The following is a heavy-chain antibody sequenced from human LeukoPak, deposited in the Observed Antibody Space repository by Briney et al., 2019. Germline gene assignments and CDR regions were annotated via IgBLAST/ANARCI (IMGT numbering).Heavy chain of an antibody. CDR2: INSDGGIT. V-gene: IGHV3-74*01. CDR3: ARDAVDTANAV. Sequence: GGSLRLSCAASGFTFTTYWMHWVRQAPGKGLVWVSHINSDGGITSYADSVKGRFTISRDNAKNTLYLQMNSLRAEDTAVYYCARDAVDTANAVWGQGTTVTVSS. D-gene: IGHD5-18*01. J-gene: IGHJ6*02. CDR1: GFTFTTYW.